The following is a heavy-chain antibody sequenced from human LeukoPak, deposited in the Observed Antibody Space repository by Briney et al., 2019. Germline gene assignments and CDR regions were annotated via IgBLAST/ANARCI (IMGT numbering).Heavy chain of an antibody. J-gene: IGHJ2*01. V-gene: IGHV1-18*01. D-gene: IGHD3-10*01. CDR3: TRRITPHWYFDL. CDR1: GYTFISYG. CDR2: ISAYNGNT. Sequence: ASVKVSCKASGYTFISYGIIWVRQAPGQGLEWMGWISAYNGNTNFAQKLQGRVTLTRNTSATTAYMELSSLKFEDTAVYFCTRRITPHWYFDLWGRGALVTVSS.